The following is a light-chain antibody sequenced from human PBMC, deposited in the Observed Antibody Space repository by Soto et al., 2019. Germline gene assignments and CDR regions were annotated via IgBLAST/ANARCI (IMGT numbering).Light chain of an antibody. CDR3: QQYSSLPHT. CDR2: WAS. J-gene: IGKJ2*01. Sequence: DIVMTQSPDSLAVSLGERATINCKSSQSVLYSSNNKNYLAWYQQKPGQPPKLLIYWASTRESGVPDRFSGSGSGTDFTLTISRLEPEDFVVYYCQQYSSLPHTFGQGTKLEVK. V-gene: IGKV4-1*01. CDR1: QSVLYSSNNKNY.